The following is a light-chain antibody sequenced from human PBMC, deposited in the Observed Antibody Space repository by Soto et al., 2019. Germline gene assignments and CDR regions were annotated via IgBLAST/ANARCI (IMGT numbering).Light chain of an antibody. CDR2: DVT. CDR1: SSDVGGYNS. CDR3: SSYTSSSTPLV. V-gene: IGLV2-14*01. J-gene: IGLJ3*02. Sequence: QAVVTQPASVSGSPGQSITISCTGTSSDVGGYNSVSWYQQHPGKAPNLMIYDVTNRPSGVSNRFSGSKSGNTASLTISGLQAEDEADYYCSSYTSSSTPLVFGGGTQLTVL.